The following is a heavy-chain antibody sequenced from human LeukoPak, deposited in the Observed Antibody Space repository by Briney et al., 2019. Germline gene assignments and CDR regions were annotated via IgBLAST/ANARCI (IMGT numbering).Heavy chain of an antibody. CDR1: GFTVSSNY. D-gene: IGHD3-22*01. CDR2: ICSGGST. V-gene: IGHV3-66*01. Sequence: PGGSLRLSCAASGFTVSSNYMSWVRQAPGKGLEWVSVICSGGSTYYADSVKGRFTISRDNSKNTLYLQMNSLRAEDTAVYYCARVGSYDSSGYYLDYWGQGTLVTVSS. CDR3: ARVGSYDSSGYYLDY. J-gene: IGHJ4*02.